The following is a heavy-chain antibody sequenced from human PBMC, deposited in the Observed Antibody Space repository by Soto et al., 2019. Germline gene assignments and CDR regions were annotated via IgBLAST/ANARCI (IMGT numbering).Heavy chain of an antibody. CDR3: ARYQQYYEH. CDR1: GGSISGYY. V-gene: IGHV4-59*08. J-gene: IGHJ1*01. Sequence: QVQLQESGPGLVKPSETLSLTCTVSGGSISGYYWSWIRQPPGKGLEWIGYIYYNGRTTDYNPSLKSRVTISIDTSNNQFSLKLSSVTAADTAVYYCARYQQYYEHWGQGTLVTVSS. CDR2: IYYNGRTT.